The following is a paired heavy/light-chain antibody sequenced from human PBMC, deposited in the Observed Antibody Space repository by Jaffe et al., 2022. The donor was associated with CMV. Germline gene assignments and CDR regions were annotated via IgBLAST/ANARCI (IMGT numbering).Heavy chain of an antibody. Sequence: EVQLVESGGGLGQPGGSLRLSCAASGFTFSSYAMSWVRQAPGKGLEWVSAITGGRGSTYYADSVKGRFTISRDNSKNTLFLQMNSLRADDTAVYYCAKGDPAAGSSWSPTFDCWGQGTLVTVSS. CDR2: ITGGRGST. CDR1: GFTFSSYA. CDR3: AKGDPAAGSSWSPTFDC. V-gene: IGHV3-23*04. D-gene: IGHD6-13*01. J-gene: IGHJ4*02.
Light chain of an antibody. Sequence: VMTQTPLSLSVTPGQPASISCKSSQSLLHSDGKTYLYWYLQKPGQSPQLLIYEVSSRFSGVPDRFSGSGSGTDFTLKISRVEAEDVGVYYCMQGVLLPYTFGQGSKLEIK. CDR1: QSLLHSDGKTY. CDR3: MQGVLLPYT. CDR2: EVS. V-gene: IGKV2-29*02. J-gene: IGKJ2*01.